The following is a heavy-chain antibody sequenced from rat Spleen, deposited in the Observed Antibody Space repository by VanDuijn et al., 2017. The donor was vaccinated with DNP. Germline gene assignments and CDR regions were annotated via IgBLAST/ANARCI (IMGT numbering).Heavy chain of an antibody. CDR1: GFTFSDYY. V-gene: IGHV5-25*01. CDR2: ISASGGST. CDR3: VKHLDA. J-gene: IGHJ4*01. Sequence: EVQLVESGGDLVQPGRSLKLSCVASGFTFSDYYMAWVRQAPTKGLEWVASISASGGSTSYRDSGKGRLTISRDNAKSILYLQMNSLRSEDTATYHCVKHLDAWGQGTSVTVSS.